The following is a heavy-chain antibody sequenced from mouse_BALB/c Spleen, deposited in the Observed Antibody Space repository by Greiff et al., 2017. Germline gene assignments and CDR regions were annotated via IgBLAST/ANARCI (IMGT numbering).Heavy chain of an antibody. D-gene: IGHD2-10*01. CDR2: IYPGDGST. CDR3: ARVPAYYGNHWFAY. CDR1: GYTFTSYD. V-gene: IGHV1S56*01. Sequence: QVQLKESGPELVKPGALVKISCKASGYTFTSYDINWVKQRPGQGLEWIGWIYPGDGSTKYNGKFKGKATLTADKSSSTAYMQLSSLTSEDSAVYFCARVPAYYGNHWFAYWGQGTLVTVSA. J-gene: IGHJ3*01.